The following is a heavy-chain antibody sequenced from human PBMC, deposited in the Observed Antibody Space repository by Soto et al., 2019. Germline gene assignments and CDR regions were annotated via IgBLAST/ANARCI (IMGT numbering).Heavy chain of an antibody. CDR1: GFTFSSYG. CDR2: ISYDGSNK. Sequence: GGSLRLSCAASGFTFSSYGMHWVRQAPGKGLEWVAVISYDGSNKYYADSVKGRFTISRDNSKNTLYLQMNSLRAEDTAVYYCAKGAGYSSSWGQGSMVTVSS. J-gene: IGHJ5*02. V-gene: IGHV3-30*18. CDR3: AKGAGYSSS. D-gene: IGHD6-13*01.